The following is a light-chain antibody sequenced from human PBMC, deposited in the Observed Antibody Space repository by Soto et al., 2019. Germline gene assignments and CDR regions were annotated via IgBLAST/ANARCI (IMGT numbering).Light chain of an antibody. CDR1: QSVSSSF. CDR3: QQYDSSPLT. J-gene: IGKJ1*01. CDR2: GAS. Sequence: EIVLTQSPGTLSLSPGERATLSCRASQSVSSSFLAWYQQKPGQAPRLLIYGASTRATGIPDRFSGSGSGTSFTLTISRLEPEDFAVYYWQQYDSSPLTFGQGTKVEIK. V-gene: IGKV3-20*01.